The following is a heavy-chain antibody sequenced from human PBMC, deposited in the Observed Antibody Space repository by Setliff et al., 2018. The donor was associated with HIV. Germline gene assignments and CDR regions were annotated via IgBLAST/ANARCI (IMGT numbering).Heavy chain of an antibody. Sequence: GESLKISCQSSGYSFSSNWIAWVRQMPGEGLEWMGIIYPGDSDTRYSPSLQGQVSISVDMSLNTAYLQWRSLKASDTAMYYCARVMVGAYDAFDLWGQGTMVT. CDR3: ARVMVGAYDAFDL. J-gene: IGHJ3*01. V-gene: IGHV5-51*01. CDR1: GYSFSSNW. CDR2: IYPGDSDT. D-gene: IGHD1-26*01.